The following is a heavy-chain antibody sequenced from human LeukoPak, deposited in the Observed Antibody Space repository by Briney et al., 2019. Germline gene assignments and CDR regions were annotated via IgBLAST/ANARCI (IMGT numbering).Heavy chain of an antibody. CDR1: GLTVSSNC. J-gene: IGHJ4*02. D-gene: IGHD4-23*01. CDR2: IYSGGTT. CDR3: ARRAGGYSHPYDY. V-gene: IGHV3-53*01. Sequence: GGSLRLSCAASGLTVSSNCMSWVRQAPGKGLEWVSLIYSGGTTYYADSVKGRFTISRDNSKNTLYLQMNSLRAEDTAVYYCARRAGGYSHPYDYWGQGILVTVSS.